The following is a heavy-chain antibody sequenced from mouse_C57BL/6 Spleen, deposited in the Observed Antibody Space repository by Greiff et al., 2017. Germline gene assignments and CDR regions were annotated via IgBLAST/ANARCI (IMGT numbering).Heavy chain of an antibody. CDR3: ARGDSNDGRGAMDY. J-gene: IGHJ4*01. V-gene: IGHV1-39*01. Sequence: EVQLQESGPELVKPGASVKISCTASGYSFTDYNMTWVQQSNGKSLEWIGVITPDSGTTSYTQKFKGKATLTVDQSSSTAYMQLNSLTSEDSAVYDCARGDSNDGRGAMDYWGQGTTVTVSS. CDR2: ITPDSGTT. D-gene: IGHD2-12*01. CDR1: GYSFTDYN.